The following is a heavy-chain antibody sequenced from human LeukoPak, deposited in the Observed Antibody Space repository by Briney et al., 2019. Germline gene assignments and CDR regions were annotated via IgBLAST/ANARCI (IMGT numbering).Heavy chain of an antibody. CDR1: GGSVSIGNYY. CDR2: IYYSGST. Sequence: SETLSLTCTVSGGSVSIGNYYWSWIRQPPGKGLEWIGYIYYSGSTNYNPSLKSRVTISVDASKNQFSLKLSSVTAADTAVYYCARLIPSYYNAMDVWGQGTTVTVSS. V-gene: IGHV4-61*01. CDR3: ARLIPSYYNAMDV. J-gene: IGHJ6*02.